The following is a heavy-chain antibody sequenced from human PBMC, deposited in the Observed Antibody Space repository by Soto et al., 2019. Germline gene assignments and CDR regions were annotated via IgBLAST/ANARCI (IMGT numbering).Heavy chain of an antibody. D-gene: IGHD3-22*01. Sequence: QVQLVQSGAEVKRPGSAVRVSCKASGGTFSNYAITWVRQVPGQGLEWMGGIMPVFGTPNYAQQFQGRVTITADTSTSTAYMDLRSLRSDDSAVYYCARTRISGYYPNDAFDMWGQGTRVTVSS. CDR2: IMPVFGTP. CDR3: ARTRISGYYPNDAFDM. J-gene: IGHJ3*02. V-gene: IGHV1-69*06. CDR1: GGTFSNYA.